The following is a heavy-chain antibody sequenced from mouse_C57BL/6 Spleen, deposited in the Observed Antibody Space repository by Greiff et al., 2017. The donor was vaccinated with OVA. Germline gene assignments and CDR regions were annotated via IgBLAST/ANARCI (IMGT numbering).Heavy chain of an antibody. CDR1: GYTFTDYE. CDR3: TRWAGSSYRPGY. CDR2: IDPETGGT. J-gene: IGHJ2*01. Sequence: QVQLQQSGAELVRPGASVTLSCKASGYTFTDYEMHWVKQTPVHGLEWIGAIDPETGGTAYNQKFKGKAILTADKSSSTAYMELRILTSEDSAVDYCTRWAGSSYRPGYWGQGTTLTVSS. V-gene: IGHV1-15*01. D-gene: IGHD1-1*01.